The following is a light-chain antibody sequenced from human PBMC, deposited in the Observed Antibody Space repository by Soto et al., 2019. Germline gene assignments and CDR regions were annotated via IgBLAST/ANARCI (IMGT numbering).Light chain of an antibody. CDR3: SSYTSTTTEV. Sequence: QSALTQPASVSGSPGQSIAISCTGTSSDLGRYNYVSWYQQYLGKAPKLIIYDVSSRPSGVSNRFSGSKSGNTASLTISGLQAEDEADYYCSSYTSTTTEVFGTGTTVTVL. J-gene: IGLJ1*01. V-gene: IGLV2-14*03. CDR1: SSDLGRYNY. CDR2: DVS.